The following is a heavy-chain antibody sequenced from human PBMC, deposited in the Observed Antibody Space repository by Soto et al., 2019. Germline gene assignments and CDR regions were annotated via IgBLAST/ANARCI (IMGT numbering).Heavy chain of an antibody. J-gene: IGHJ5*02. CDR2: IYYSGST. D-gene: IGHD3-9*01. CDR3: PRLTTGYPNWFSP. CDR1: GGSVSSDSYY. Sequence: PETLSLTCTVSGGSVSSDSYYWGWIRQPPGKGLEWIGSIYYSGSTYYNPSLKSRVTISVDTSKNQFSLKLGSVTAADTAVYYCPRLTTGYPNWFSPCGHGTLVT. V-gene: IGHV4-39*01.